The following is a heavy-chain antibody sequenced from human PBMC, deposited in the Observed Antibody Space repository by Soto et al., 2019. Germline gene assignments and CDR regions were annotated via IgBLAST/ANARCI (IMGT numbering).Heavy chain of an antibody. V-gene: IGHV3-30*18. CDR1: GFTFRNFG. D-gene: IGHD2-21*02. CDR2: ISYDGTNK. Sequence: PGGSLRLSCAASGFTFRNFGMHWVRQAPGKGLEWVAVISYDGTNKYYADSVKGRFTISRDNSKNTLYLQINSLRAEDTAVYYCAKAVHPFVVVTASDYCGQGTMVTVYS. CDR3: AKAVHPFVVVTASDY. J-gene: IGHJ4*02.